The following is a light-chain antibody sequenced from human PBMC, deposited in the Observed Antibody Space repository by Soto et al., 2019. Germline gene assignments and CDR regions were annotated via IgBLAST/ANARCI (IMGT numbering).Light chain of an antibody. CDR2: GVS. CDR1: QSISSF. CDR3: QQSYPTPRT. Sequence: DIQMTQSPSSLSASVGDRVTITCRASQSISSFLNWYQQKPGKAPKVLIFGVSSLGSGVPSRFRGSGSETDFTLTITTLQPEDLANYYCQQSYPTPRTFGQGTKVEIK. V-gene: IGKV1-39*01. J-gene: IGKJ1*01.